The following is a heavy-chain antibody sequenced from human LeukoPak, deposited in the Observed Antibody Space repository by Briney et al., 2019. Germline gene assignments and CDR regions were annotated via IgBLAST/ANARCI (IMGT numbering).Heavy chain of an antibody. J-gene: IGHJ5*02. V-gene: IGHV3-30*18. Sequence: PGGSLRLSCAASGFTFSSYGMHWVRQAPGKGLEWVAVISYDGSNKYYADSVKGRFTISRDNSKNTLYLQMNSLRAEDTAVYYCAKDRGGGIAAAGCFDPWGQGTLVTVSS. CDR3: AKDRGGGIAAAGCFDP. CDR2: ISYDGSNK. CDR1: GFTFSSYG. D-gene: IGHD6-13*01.